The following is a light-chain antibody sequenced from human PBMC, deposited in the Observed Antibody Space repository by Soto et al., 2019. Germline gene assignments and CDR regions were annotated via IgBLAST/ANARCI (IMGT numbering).Light chain of an antibody. CDR3: CSYTTTTSRV. V-gene: IGLV2-14*03. Sequence: QSVLTQPASVSGSPGQSITISCPGTSSDVGHYNYVSWYQQHPGNAPKLMIYDVSIRPSGVSDRFSGSKSGNTASLTISGLQAEDEADYYCCSYTTTTSRVFGTGTKVTVL. J-gene: IGLJ1*01. CDR1: SSDVGHYNY. CDR2: DVS.